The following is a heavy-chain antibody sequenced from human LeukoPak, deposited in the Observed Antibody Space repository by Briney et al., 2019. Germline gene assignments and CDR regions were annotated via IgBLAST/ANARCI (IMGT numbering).Heavy chain of an antibody. V-gene: IGHV1-18*01. Sequence: ASVKVSCKASGYTFTSYGISWVRQAPGQGLEWLGWISAYNGNTNYAQKLQGRVTMTTDTSTSTAYMELRSLRSDDTAVYYCARDGAVAGTFLGWFDPWGQGTLVTVSS. CDR3: ARDGAVAGTFLGWFDP. CDR2: ISAYNGNT. CDR1: GYTFTSYG. J-gene: IGHJ5*02. D-gene: IGHD6-19*01.